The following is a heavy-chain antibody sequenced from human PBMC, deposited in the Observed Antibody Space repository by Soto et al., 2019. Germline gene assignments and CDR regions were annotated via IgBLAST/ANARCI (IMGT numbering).Heavy chain of an antibody. J-gene: IGHJ4*02. D-gene: IGHD6-13*01. CDR3: ARGRKQQLVRFDY. Sequence: QVQLQESGPGLVKPSETLSLTCTVSGGSISSYYWSWIRQPPGKGLEWIGYIYYSGSTNYNPSLKSRVTISVDPSQNQFSLKLSSVTAADTAVYYWARGRKQQLVRFDYWGQGTLVTVSS. V-gene: IGHV4-59*01. CDR2: IYYSGST. CDR1: GGSISSYY.